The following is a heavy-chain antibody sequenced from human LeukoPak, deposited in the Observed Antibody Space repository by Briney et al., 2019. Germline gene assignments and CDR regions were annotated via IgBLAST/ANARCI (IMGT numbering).Heavy chain of an antibody. CDR1: GFTVSSNY. J-gene: IGHJ4*02. D-gene: IGHD2-2*01. CDR3: AKDIVCSSTSCYPSLWDY. Sequence: GGSLRLSCAASGFTVSSNYMNWVRQAPGKGLEWVSVIYSGGSTYYADSVKGRFTISRDNSKNTLYLQMNSLRVEDTAVYYCAKDIVCSSTSCYPSLWDYWGQGTLVTVSS. V-gene: IGHV3-53*01. CDR2: IYSGGST.